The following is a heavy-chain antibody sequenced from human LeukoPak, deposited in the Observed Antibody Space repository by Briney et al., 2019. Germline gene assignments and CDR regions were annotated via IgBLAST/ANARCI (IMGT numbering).Heavy chain of an antibody. J-gene: IGHJ6*03. CDR3: AREAVAGTGLLQHYYFYYMDV. Sequence: GGSLRLSCEASGFTFGSYAMSWVRQAPGKGLEWVSAISGSGGSTNYADSVKGRFTISRDNSKNTLYLQMNSLRAEDTAVYYCAREAVAGTGLLQHYYFYYMDVWGKGTTVTISS. D-gene: IGHD6-19*01. CDR1: GFTFGSYA. V-gene: IGHV3-23*01. CDR2: ISGSGGST.